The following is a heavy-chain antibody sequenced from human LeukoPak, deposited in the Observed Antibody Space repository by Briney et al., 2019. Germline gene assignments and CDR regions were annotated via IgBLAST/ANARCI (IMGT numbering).Heavy chain of an antibody. Sequence: PSETLSLTCTVSGGSISSHYWSWIRQPPGKGLEWIGYIYYSGSTNYNPSLKSRVTISVDTSKNQFSLKLSSVTAADTAVYYCAREGVRYFDFGYFDYWGQGTLVTVSS. D-gene: IGHD3-9*01. CDR3: AREGVRYFDFGYFDY. CDR2: IYYSGST. J-gene: IGHJ4*02. CDR1: GGSISSHY. V-gene: IGHV4-59*11.